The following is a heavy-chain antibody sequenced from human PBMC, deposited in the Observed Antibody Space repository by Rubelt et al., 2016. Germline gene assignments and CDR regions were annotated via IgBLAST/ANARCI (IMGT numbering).Heavy chain of an antibody. D-gene: IGHD1-1*01. J-gene: IGHJ3*01. V-gene: IGHV4-39*01. CDR1: GASVSSATAY. CDR2: FHYSGNT. CDR3: ARQKAPTGTSRFDV. Sequence: QLQLQESGPGLVKPSETLSLICSVSGASVSSATAYWGWFRQSPGKGLEWIGYFHYSGNTYYSPSLMGRATISVDTSKDQFSLKLTSVTCADTAVYYGARQKAPTGTSRFDVWGRGTMVTVSS.